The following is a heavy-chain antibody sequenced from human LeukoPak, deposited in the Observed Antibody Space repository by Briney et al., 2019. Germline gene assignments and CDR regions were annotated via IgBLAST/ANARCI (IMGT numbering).Heavy chain of an antibody. D-gene: IGHD3-22*01. V-gene: IGHV3-15*01. CDR2: IKGKSDGGTT. Sequence: GGSLRLSCAASGFTFSSYAMSWVRQAPGKGLEWVARIKGKSDGGTTDYAAPVKGRFTISRDDSENTLFLQMRSLKTEDTAVFYCSTTYYSDSTGLDSWGQGTLVTVSS. CDR3: STTYYSDSTGLDS. CDR1: GFTFSSYA. J-gene: IGHJ4*02.